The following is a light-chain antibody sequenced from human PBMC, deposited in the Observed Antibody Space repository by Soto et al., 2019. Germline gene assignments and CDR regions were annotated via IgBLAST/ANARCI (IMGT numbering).Light chain of an antibody. J-gene: IGKJ5*01. CDR1: QSVSSY. CDR3: QQRSNWPPIT. Sequence: EIALTQPPATLSLSPGETATLTCRASQSVSSYLAWYQQKPGQAHRLLIYDASNRATGIPARFSGSGSGTDFTLTVSSLEPEDFAVYYCQQRSNWPPITFGQGTRLEIK. V-gene: IGKV3-11*01. CDR2: DAS.